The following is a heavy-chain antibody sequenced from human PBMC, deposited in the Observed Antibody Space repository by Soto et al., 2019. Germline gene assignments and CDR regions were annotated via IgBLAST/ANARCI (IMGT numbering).Heavy chain of an antibody. CDR2: ISGSGGST. J-gene: IGHJ5*02. CDR3: AKDQWQDIVLMVYRNWFDP. V-gene: IGHV3-23*01. D-gene: IGHD2-8*01. CDR1: GFTFSSYA. Sequence: GGSLRLSCAASGFTFSSYAMSWVRQAPGKGLEWVSAISGSGGSTYYADSVKGRFTISRDNSKNTLYLQMNSLRAEDTAVYYCAKDQWQDIVLMVYRNWFDPWGQGTLVTVSS.